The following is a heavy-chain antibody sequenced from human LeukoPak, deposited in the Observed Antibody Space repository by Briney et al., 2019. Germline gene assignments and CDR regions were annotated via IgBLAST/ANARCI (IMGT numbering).Heavy chain of an antibody. CDR1: GFTFSSYG. CDR2: ISYDGSNK. V-gene: IGHV3-30*03. Sequence: QPGRSLRLSCAASGFTFSSYGMHWVRQAPGKGLEWVAVISYDGSNKYYADSVKGRFTISRDNSKTTLYLQMNSQRAEDTAVYYCARDVAEVRGVIPHYYGMDVWGQGTTVTVSS. D-gene: IGHD3-10*01. J-gene: IGHJ6*02. CDR3: ARDVAEVRGVIPHYYGMDV.